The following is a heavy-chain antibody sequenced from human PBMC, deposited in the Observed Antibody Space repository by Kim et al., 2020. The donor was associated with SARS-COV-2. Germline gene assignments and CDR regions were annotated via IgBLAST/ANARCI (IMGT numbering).Heavy chain of an antibody. CDR3: ARSTRYMVVYAILDY. CDR1: GFTFSDYY. CDR2: ISSSGSTI. V-gene: IGHV3-11*01. J-gene: IGHJ4*02. Sequence: GGSLRLSCAASGFTFSDYYMSWIRQAPGKGLEWVSYISSSGSTIYYADSVKGRFTISRDNAKNSLYLQMNSLRAEDTAVYYCARSTRYMVVYAILDYWGQGTLVTVSS. D-gene: IGHD2-8*02.